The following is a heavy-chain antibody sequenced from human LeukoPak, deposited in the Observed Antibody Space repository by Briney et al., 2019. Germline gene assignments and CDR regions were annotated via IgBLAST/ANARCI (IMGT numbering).Heavy chain of an antibody. CDR3: ARDIASHPLLGRYYFDY. Sequence: SETLSLTCTVSGGSISSGGYYWSWIRQHPGKGLEWIGYIYYSGSTYYNPSLKGRVTISVDTSKNQFSLKLSSVTAADTAVYYCARDIASHPLLGRYYFDYWGQGTLVTVSS. D-gene: IGHD2-15*01. V-gene: IGHV4-31*03. J-gene: IGHJ4*02. CDR1: GGSISSGGYY. CDR2: IYYSGST.